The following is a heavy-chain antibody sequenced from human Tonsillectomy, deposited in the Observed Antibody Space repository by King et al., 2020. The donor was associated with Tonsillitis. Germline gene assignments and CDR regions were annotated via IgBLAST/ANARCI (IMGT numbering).Heavy chain of an antibody. Sequence: VQLVESGGGLIQPGGSLRLSCAASGFTISSNYMSWVRQAPGKGLEWVSVIYSGGSTYYADSVKGRFAISRDNSKNTVYLQMNSLRAEDTAVYYCARSEYYYDSSDEYDYWGQGTLVTVSS. CDR3: ARSEYYYDSSDEYDY. CDR1: GFTISSNY. J-gene: IGHJ4*02. V-gene: IGHV3-53*01. CDR2: IYSGGST. D-gene: IGHD3-22*01.